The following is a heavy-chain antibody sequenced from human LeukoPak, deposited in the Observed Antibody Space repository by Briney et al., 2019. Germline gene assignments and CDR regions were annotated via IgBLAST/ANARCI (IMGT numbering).Heavy chain of an antibody. CDR3: AREVVSGSGWTLFDY. J-gene: IGHJ4*02. CDR2: IYYSGST. V-gene: IGHV4-59*11. Sequence: SETLSLTCTVSGGSISSHYWSWIRQPPGKGLEWIGYIYYSGSTNYNPSLKSRVTISVDTSKNQFSLKLSSVTAADTAVYYCAREVVSGSGWTLFDYWGQGALVTVSS. D-gene: IGHD6-19*01. CDR1: GGSISSHY.